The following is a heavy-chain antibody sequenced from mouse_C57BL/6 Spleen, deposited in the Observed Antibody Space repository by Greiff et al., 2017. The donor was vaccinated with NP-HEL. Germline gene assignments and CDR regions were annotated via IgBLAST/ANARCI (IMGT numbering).Heavy chain of an antibody. Sequence: VQLQQSGAELVRPGSSVKLSCKASGYTFTSYWMHWVKQRPIQGLEWIGNIDPSDSETHYNQKFKDKSTLTVDKSSSTAYMQLSSLTSADSAVYYCARITTVVATRYFDVWGTGTTVTVAS. V-gene: IGHV1-52*01. D-gene: IGHD1-1*01. CDR2: IDPSDSET. J-gene: IGHJ1*03. CDR1: GYTFTSYW. CDR3: ARITTVVATRYFDV.